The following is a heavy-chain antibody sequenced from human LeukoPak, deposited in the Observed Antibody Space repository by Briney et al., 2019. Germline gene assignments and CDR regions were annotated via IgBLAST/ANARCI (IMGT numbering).Heavy chain of an antibody. CDR1: RFTFSNYG. V-gene: IGHV3-48*04. CDR3: ARESYYYDSSGNTGLDY. D-gene: IGHD3-22*01. CDR2: INSRSSTI. Sequence: GGSLRLSCAASRFTFSNYGVNWVRQAPGKGLEWVSYINSRSSTIYYADSVRGRFTISRDNAKNSLYLQMNSLRAEDTAVYYCARESYYYDSSGNTGLDYWGQGTLVTVSS. J-gene: IGHJ4*02.